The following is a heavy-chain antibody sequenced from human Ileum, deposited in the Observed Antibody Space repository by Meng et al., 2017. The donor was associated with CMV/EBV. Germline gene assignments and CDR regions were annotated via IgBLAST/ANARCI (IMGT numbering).Heavy chain of an antibody. D-gene: IGHD3-10*01. V-gene: IGHV5-51*01. J-gene: IGHJ4*02. CDR2: IYPGDSDT. CDR1: GYKFTSYW. Sequence: GESLKISCNGSGYKFTSYWIGWVRQMPGKGLEWMGIIYPGDSDTRYNPSFQGQVTISADKSITTAYLHWRSLKASDTAIYYCARRTNDSTNYYDYWGQGTLVTVSS. CDR3: ARRTNDSTNYYDY.